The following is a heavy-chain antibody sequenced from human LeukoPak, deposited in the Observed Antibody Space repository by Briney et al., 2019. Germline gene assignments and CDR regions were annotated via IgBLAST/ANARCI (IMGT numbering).Heavy chain of an antibody. D-gene: IGHD5-12*01. V-gene: IGHV3-74*01. CDR1: GFTLSSYW. Sequence: GGSLRLSCAASGFTLSSYWMHWVRQAPGKGLVWVSRINSDGSSTSYADSVKGRFTISRDNAKNTLYLQMNSLRAEDTAVYYCARDGGWGYGSPRVDYWGQGTLVTVSS. J-gene: IGHJ4*02. CDR3: ARDGGWGYGSPRVDY. CDR2: INSDGSST.